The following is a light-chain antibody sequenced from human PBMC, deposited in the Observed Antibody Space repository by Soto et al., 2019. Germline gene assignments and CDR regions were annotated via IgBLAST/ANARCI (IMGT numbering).Light chain of an antibody. CDR2: DNN. V-gene: IGLV1-51*01. CDR1: GSNIGKNY. CDR3: GTWDSSLSAVV. J-gene: IGLJ2*01. Sequence: QSVLTQPPSVSVAPGQKVTISCSGSGSNIGKNYVSWYQQLPGTAPKLLIYDNNKRPSGIPDRVSGSKSGTSAALGITGLQTGDEADYYCGTWDSSLSAVVFGGGTKVTVL.